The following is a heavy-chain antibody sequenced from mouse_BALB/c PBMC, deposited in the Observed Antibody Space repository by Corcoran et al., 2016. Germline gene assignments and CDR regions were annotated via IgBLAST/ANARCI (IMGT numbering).Heavy chain of an antibody. J-gene: IGHJ1*01. CDR2: IEPANGNT. V-gene: IGHV14-3*02. Sequence: EVQLQQSGAELVKPGASVKLSCTSSGFNIKDTYMHWVKQRPEQGLEWIGRIEPANGNTKYDPKFQGKATITADTSSNTAYLQLSSLTSEDTAVYYCARWDWYFDVWGAGTTVTVSS. CDR3: ARWDWYFDV. CDR1: GFNIKDTY.